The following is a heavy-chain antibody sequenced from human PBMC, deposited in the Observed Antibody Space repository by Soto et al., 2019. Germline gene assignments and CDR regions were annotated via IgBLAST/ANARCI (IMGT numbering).Heavy chain of an antibody. Sequence: QVQLVQSGAEVKKPGASVQVSCKASGYTFTSYAMHWVRQAPGQRLEWMGWINAGNGNTKYSQKFQGRVTITRDTSASTAYMELSSLRSEDTAVYYCARDRRYSSGRDAFDIWGQGTMVTVSS. CDR2: INAGNGNT. D-gene: IGHD6-19*01. J-gene: IGHJ3*02. CDR3: ARDRRYSSGRDAFDI. CDR1: GYTFTSYA. V-gene: IGHV1-3*01.